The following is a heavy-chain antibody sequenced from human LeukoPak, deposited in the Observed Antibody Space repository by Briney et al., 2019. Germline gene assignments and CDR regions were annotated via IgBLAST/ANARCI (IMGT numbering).Heavy chain of an antibody. CDR3: AKSSTSGSGSYYPYYFSMDV. J-gene: IGHJ6*02. V-gene: IGHV1-2*02. Sequence: ASVKVSCKASGYTFTGYYMHWVRQAPGQGLEWMGWINPNSGGTNYAQEFQGRVTMTRDTSISTAYMELSRLRSDDTALYYCAKSSTSGSGSYYPYYFSMDVWGQGTTVTVFS. CDR2: INPNSGGT. D-gene: IGHD3-10*01. CDR1: GYTFTGYY.